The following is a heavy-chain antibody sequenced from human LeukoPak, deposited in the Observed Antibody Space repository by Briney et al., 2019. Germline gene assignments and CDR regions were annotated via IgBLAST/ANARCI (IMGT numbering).Heavy chain of an antibody. CDR3: ASRGGYSYGFDY. D-gene: IGHD5-18*01. Sequence: GGSLRLSCAASGFTFSSYAMSWVRQAPGKGLEWVSAISGSGGSTYYADSVKGRFTISRDNSKNTLYLQMNSLRAEDTAVYYCASRGGYSYGFDYWGQGTLVTVSS. J-gene: IGHJ4*02. V-gene: IGHV3-23*01. CDR2: ISGSGGST. CDR1: GFTFSSYA.